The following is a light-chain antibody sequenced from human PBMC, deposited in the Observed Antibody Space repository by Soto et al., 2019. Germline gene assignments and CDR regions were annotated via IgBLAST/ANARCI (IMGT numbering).Light chain of an antibody. J-gene: IGKJ4*01. CDR1: QSISDS. Sequence: DIQMTQSPSSLSASVGDRVTITCRASQSISDSLNWYQHKPGTAPKLLIYAASSLQSGVPSRFSGGGSGTDCTLTSSSLQPEDFVTYFCQQSFSFPAPFGGGTNVEIK. V-gene: IGKV1-39*01. CDR2: AAS. CDR3: QQSFSFPAP.